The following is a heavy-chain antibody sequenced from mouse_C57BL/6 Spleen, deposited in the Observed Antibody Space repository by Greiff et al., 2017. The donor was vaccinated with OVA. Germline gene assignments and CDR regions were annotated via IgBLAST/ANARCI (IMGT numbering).Heavy chain of an antibody. V-gene: IGHV1-55*01. CDR3: ASMITTGDYYAMDY. J-gene: IGHJ4*01. CDR1: GYTFTSYW. CDR2: IYPGSGST. Sequence: QVQLQQPGAELVKPGASVKMSCQASGYTFTSYWITWVKQRPGQGLEWIGDIYPGSGSTNYNEKFKSKATLTVDTSSSTAYMQLSSLTSEDSAVYYCASMITTGDYYAMDYWGQGTSVTVSS. D-gene: IGHD2-4*01.